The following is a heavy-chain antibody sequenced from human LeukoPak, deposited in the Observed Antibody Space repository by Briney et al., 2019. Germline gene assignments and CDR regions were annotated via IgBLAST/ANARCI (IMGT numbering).Heavy chain of an antibody. CDR3: ARIAAAGKLDY. D-gene: IGHD6-13*01. J-gene: IGHJ4*02. CDR1: GGTFGSYA. Sequence: SVKVSCKASGGTFGSYAISWVRQAPGQGLEWMGRIIPILGIANYAQKFQGRVTITADKSTSTAYMELSSLRSEDTAVYYCARIAAAGKLDYWGQGTLVTVSS. CDR2: IIPILGIA. V-gene: IGHV1-69*04.